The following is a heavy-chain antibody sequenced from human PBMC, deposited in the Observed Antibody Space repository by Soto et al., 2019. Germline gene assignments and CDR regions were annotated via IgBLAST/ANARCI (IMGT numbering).Heavy chain of an antibody. CDR1: GFTFSSYW. V-gene: IGHV3-74*01. CDR3: ARDIAGVGYDFWSGSIDAGWYYYGMDV. J-gene: IGHJ6*02. D-gene: IGHD3-3*01. Sequence: GGSLRLSCAASGFTFSSYWMHWVRQAPGKGLVWVSRINSDRNSKSYAEPVKGRFNNSRDNAKYSLYLHMNSLRSEDTSVYYCARDIAGVGYDFWSGSIDAGWYYYGMDVWGQGTTVTVS. CDR2: INSDRNSK.